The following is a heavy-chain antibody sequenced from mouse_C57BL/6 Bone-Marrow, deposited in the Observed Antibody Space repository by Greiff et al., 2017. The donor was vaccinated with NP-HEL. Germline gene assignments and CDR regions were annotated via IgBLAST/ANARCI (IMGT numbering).Heavy chain of an antibody. J-gene: IGHJ4*01. CDR3: ARSNYGSRYAMDY. CDR1: GYTFTSYS. Sequence: VPLQQSGAELARPGASVKMSCTASGYTFTSYSMPWVTQRPGPGLSCFGYIFPSCCYTKYNQKFKDKATLTADKSSSTAYMQLSSLTSEDAAVYYCARSNYGSRYAMDYWGQGTSVTVSS. D-gene: IGHD1-1*01. V-gene: IGHV1-4*01. CDR2: IFPSCCYT.